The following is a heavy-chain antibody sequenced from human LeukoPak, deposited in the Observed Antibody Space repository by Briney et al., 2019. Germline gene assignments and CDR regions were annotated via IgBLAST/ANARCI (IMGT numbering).Heavy chain of an antibody. D-gene: IGHD3-3*01. CDR2: VNPNSGNT. CDR3: ARTDYDFWTYYYYYGMGV. V-gene: IGHV1-8*02. CDR1: GYTFTSYA. J-gene: IGHJ6*02. Sequence: ASVKVSCKASGYTFTSYAMHWVRQAPGQRLEWMGWVNPNSGNTGYAQKFQGRVTMTRNTSISTAYMELSSLRSEDTAVYYCARTDYDFWTYYYYYGMGVWGQGTTVTVSS.